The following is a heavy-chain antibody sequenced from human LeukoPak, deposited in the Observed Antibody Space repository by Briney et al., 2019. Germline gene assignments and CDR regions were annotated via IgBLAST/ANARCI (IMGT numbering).Heavy chain of an antibody. J-gene: IGHJ4*02. CDR3: ARHLSGVTGYTYGRGIDY. V-gene: IGHV3-7*01. D-gene: IGHD5-18*01. CDR1: GFTFSSYW. Sequence: GGSLRLSCAASGFTFSSYWMSWVRQAPGKGLEWVANIKKDGSEKYYVDSVKGRFTISRDNAKKSLYLQMNSLRAEDMAVYYCARHLSGVTGYTYGRGIDYWGQGTLVTVSS. CDR2: IKKDGSEK.